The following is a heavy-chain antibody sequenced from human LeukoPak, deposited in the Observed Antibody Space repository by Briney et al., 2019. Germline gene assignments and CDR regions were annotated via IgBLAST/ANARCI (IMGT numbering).Heavy chain of an antibody. CDR2: VSGSGGGT. CDR3: AKSMTLQWRGFFDL. J-gene: IGHJ2*01. Sequence: GGSLRLSCAASGLIFSHFGMSWVRQPPGKGLEWVSSVSGSGGGTYYADSVRGRFTISRDNSKNTLYLQKNSLRADDTAIYYCAKSMTLQWRGFFDLWGRGTHVTVSS. CDR1: GLIFSHFG. D-gene: IGHD6-19*01. V-gene: IGHV3-23*01.